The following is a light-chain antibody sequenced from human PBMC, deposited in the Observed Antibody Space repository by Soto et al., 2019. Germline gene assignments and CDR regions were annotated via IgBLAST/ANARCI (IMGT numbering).Light chain of an antibody. J-gene: IGLJ1*01. CDR1: SSDVGGYNY. Sequence: QSALTQPRSVSGSPGQSVTISCTGTSSDVGGYNYVSWYQQHPGKVPKLMIYDVSKRPSGVPDRFSGSKSGNTASLTISGLQADAEADYYCCSYAGRSTPYVFGTGTKLTVL. CDR2: DVS. CDR3: CSYAGRSTPYV. V-gene: IGLV2-11*01.